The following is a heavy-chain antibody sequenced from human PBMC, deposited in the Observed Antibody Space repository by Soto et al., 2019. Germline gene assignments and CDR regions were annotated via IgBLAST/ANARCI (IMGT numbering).Heavy chain of an antibody. Sequence: GASVKVSCKASGYTFITYVISWVLQAPGQGLEWMGWISSYNGNTNYAQKLQGRVTMTTDTSTTTAYMELRSLRSDDTAVYYCARDRPTSGRRAGDYYYAMDVWG. J-gene: IGHJ6*02. CDR1: GYTFITYV. V-gene: IGHV1-18*01. D-gene: IGHD6-13*01. CDR2: ISSYNGNT. CDR3: ARDRPTSGRRAGDYYYAMDV.